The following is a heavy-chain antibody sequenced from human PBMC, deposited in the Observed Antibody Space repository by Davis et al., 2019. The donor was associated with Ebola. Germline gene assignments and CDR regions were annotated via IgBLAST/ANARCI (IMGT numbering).Heavy chain of an antibody. CDR2: IYHSGST. CDR1: GGSISSSNW. J-gene: IGHJ6*02. V-gene: IGHV4-4*02. D-gene: IGHD6-19*01. Sequence: GSLRLSCAVSGGSISSSNWWSWVRQPPGKGLEWIGEIYHSGSTNYNPSLKSRVTISVDKSKNHFSLKLSSVTAADTAVYYCARDSRWLVPGTYYYYGMDVWGQGTTVTVSS. CDR3: ARDSRWLVPGTYYYYGMDV.